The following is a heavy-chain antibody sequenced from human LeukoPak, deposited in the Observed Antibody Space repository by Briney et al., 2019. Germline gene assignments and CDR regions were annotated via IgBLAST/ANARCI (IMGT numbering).Heavy chain of an antibody. CDR1: XAXXSXHY. V-gene: IGHV4-59*11. CDR3: ARHRAAPGANYGDYVEFDL. CDR2: IYKXXXT. J-gene: IGHJ4*02. Sequence: SETLSFTCTVSXAXXSXHYWSXXXXXPGXXLEWIGYIYKXXXTNYNPSLXSXVAISLDMSKKQISLKLSSVTATDTAVYFCARHRAAPGANYGDYVEFDLWGTGTLVTVSS. D-gene: IGHD4-17*01.